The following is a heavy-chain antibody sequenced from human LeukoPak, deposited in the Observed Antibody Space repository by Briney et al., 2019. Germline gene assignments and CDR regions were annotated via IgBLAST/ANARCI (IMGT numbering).Heavy chain of an antibody. CDR1: GFTFSTYW. D-gene: IGHD3-10*01. Sequence: GGSLRLSCAASGFTFSTYWMAWVRQAPGKGLEWVAVIWYDGSKEYYADSVKGRFTISRDNSKNTLYLQMNSLRAEDTAVYYCAKDGLLVLGAMDWYCDLWGRGTLVTVSS. CDR3: AKDGLLVLGAMDWYCDL. V-gene: IGHV3-33*03. CDR2: IWYDGSKE. J-gene: IGHJ2*01.